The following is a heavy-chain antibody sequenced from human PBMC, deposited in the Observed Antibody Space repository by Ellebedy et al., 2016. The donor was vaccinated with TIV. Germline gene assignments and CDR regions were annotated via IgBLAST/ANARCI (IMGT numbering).Heavy chain of an antibody. CDR1: GYTFTSYG. J-gene: IGHJ4*02. D-gene: IGHD4-17*01. CDR3: ARASGRAVTAKNDY. V-gene: IGHV1-18*04. CDR2: ISAYNGNT. Sequence: AASVKVSCKASGYTFTSYGISWVRQAPGQGLEWMGWISAYNGNTKYAQKLQGRVTMTTDTSTSTAYMELRRLGSDDTAVYYCARASGRAVTAKNDYWGQGTLVTVSS.